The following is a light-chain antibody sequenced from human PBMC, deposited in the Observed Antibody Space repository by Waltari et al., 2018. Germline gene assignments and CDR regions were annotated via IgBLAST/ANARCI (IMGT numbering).Light chain of an antibody. J-gene: IGKJ4*01. CDR2: AAS. CDR1: QGISSY. V-gene: IGKV1-9*01. Sequence: IQLTQSPSSLSAYVGDRVTSPCRAGQGISSYLAWYQQKPGKAPKLLISAASTLQSGVPSRFSGSGSGTDFTLTISSLQPEDFATYYCQQLNSYPPLTFGGGTKVEIK. CDR3: QQLNSYPPLT.